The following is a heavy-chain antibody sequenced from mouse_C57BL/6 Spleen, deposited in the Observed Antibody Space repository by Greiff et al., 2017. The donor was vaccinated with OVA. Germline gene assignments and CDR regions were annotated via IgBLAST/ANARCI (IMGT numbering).Heavy chain of an antibody. CDR2: INPSSGYT. Sequence: QVQLQQSGAELAKPGASVKLSCKASGYTFTSYWMHWVKQRPGQGLEWLGYINPSSGYTKYNQKFKDKATLTADKSSSTAYMQLSSLTDEDSAVYYCARTDYGRDAMDYWGQGTSVTVSS. CDR1: GYTFTSYW. CDR3: ARTDYGRDAMDY. V-gene: IGHV1-7*01. D-gene: IGHD1-1*01. J-gene: IGHJ4*01.